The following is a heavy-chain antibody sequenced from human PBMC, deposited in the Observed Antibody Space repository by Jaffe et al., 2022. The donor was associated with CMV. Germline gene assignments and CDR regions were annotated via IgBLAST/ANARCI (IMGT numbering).Heavy chain of an antibody. J-gene: IGHJ3*02. D-gene: IGHD5-12*01. V-gene: IGHV1-46*01. CDR1: GYTFTSYY. Sequence: QVQLVQSGAEVKKPGASVKVSCKASGYTFTSYYMHWVRQAPGQGLEWMGIINPSGGSTSYAQKFQGRVTMTRDTSTSTVYMELSSLRSEDTAVYYCARAVATIPDPPRRGDAFDIWGQGTMVTVSS. CDR2: INPSGGST. CDR3: ARAVATIPDPPRRGDAFDI.